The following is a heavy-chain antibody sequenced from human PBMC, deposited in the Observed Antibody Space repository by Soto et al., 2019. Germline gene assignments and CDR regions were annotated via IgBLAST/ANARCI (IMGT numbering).Heavy chain of an antibody. Sequence: LRLSCKGSGFTFRDYAISWVRQAPGKGPQWVGFMRAKAFGGTTEYATFVKGRFTISRDDSKSVAYLQMNSLETEDTAVYYCTREGAYTSPPYYYFYAMDVWGQGTRVTVSS. CDR3: TREGAYTSPPYYYFYAMDV. CDR1: GFTFRDYA. D-gene: IGHD2-2*01. CDR2: MRAKAFGGTT. J-gene: IGHJ6*01. V-gene: IGHV3-49*04.